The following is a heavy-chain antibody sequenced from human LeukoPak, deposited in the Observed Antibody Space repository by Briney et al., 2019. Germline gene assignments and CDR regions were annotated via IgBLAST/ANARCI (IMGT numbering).Heavy chain of an antibody. CDR1: GGSISSGSYY. CDR3: ARSMEYQLLSIDY. J-gene: IGHJ4*02. D-gene: IGHD2-2*01. V-gene: IGHV4-30-2*01. Sequence: PSETLSLTCTVSGGSISSGSYYWSWIRQPPGKGLEWIGYIYHSGSTYYNPSLKSRVTISVDRSKNQFSLRLTSVTAADTAVYYCARSMEYQLLSIDYWGQGTLVTVSS. CDR2: IYHSGST.